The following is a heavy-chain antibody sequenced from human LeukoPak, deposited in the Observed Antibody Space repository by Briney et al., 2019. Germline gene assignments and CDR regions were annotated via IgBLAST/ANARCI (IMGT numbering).Heavy chain of an antibody. CDR1: GGSISSGGYY. J-gene: IGHJ3*02. CDR2: IYYSGST. V-gene: IGHV4-31*03. CDR3: ARDTTVTTNDAFDI. Sequence: PSETLSLTCTVSGGSISSGGYYWSWIRQHPGKGLEWIGYIYYSGSTYYNPSLKSRVTISVDTSKSQFSLKLSSVTAADTAVYYCARDTTVTTNDAFDIWGQGTMVTVSS. D-gene: IGHD4-17*01.